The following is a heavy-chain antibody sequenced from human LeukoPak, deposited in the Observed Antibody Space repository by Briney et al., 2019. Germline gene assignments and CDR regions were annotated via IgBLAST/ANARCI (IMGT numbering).Heavy chain of an antibody. CDR1: GFTFSAYA. CDR2: IGSDNKP. J-gene: IGHJ4*02. CDR3: ARTMYITGSSDFDY. Sequence: GGSLRLSCEASGFTFSAYAMTWVRQAPGQGLEWVSSIGSDNKPHYSESVKGRFAISRDNSKSMLYLQMNSLRAEDTALYYCARTMYITGSSDFDYWGQGTLVTVSS. V-gene: IGHV3-23*05. D-gene: IGHD1-26*01.